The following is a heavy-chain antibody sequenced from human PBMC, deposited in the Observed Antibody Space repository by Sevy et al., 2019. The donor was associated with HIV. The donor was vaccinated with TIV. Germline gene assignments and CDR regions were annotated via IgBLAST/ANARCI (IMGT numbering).Heavy chain of an antibody. CDR1: ESFSTGIR. CDR2: ISSISEFL. Sequence: GGPLKPSVQAPESFSTGIRINGAAKAPGKGRGCVSSISSISEFLYYADSVKGRFTISRDNARNSLYLQMNSLRDEDTAVYYCARTIAAAETFDYWGQGALVTVSS. V-gene: IGHV3-48*02. CDR3: ARTIAAAETFDY. D-gene: IGHD6-25*01. J-gene: IGHJ4*02.